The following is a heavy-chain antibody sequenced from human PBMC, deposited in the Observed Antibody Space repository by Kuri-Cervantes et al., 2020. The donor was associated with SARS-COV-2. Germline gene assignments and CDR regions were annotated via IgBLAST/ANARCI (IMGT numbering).Heavy chain of an antibody. D-gene: IGHD6-13*01. Sequence: ESLKISCTVSGGSISSYYWSWVRQPPGKGLEWIGYIYHSGSTYYNPSLKSRVTISVDRSKNQFSLKLSSVTAADTAVYYCARARTAAAGYNWFDPWGQGTLVTVSS. J-gene: IGHJ5*02. CDR2: IYHSGST. CDR3: ARARTAAAGYNWFDP. V-gene: IGHV4-59*12. CDR1: GGSISSYY.